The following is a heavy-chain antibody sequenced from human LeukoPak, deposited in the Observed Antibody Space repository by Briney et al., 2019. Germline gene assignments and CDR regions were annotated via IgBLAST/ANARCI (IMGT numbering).Heavy chain of an antibody. V-gene: IGHV4-34*01. CDR1: GGSFSGYY. J-gene: IGHJ4*02. Sequence: SETLSLTCAVYGGSFSGYYWSWIRQPPGKGLEWVGEINHSGSTNYNPSLKSRVTLSVDTSKNQFSLKLSSVTAADTAVYYCARAESGWYNDYWGQGTLVTVSS. CDR2: INHSGST. CDR3: ARAESGWYNDY. D-gene: IGHD6-19*01.